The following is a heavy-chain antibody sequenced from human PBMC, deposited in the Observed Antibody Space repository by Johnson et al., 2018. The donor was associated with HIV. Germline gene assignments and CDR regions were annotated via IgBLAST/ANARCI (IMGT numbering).Heavy chain of an antibody. J-gene: IGHJ3*02. CDR3: ARGGLGYQNIHDAFDI. V-gene: IGHV3-53*01. Sequence: VQLVESGGGLIQPGGSLRLSCAASGFTVSSNYMNWVRQAPGKGLEWVSVIYSGGSTYYADSVKGRFTISRVNSKNTLYLQMNSLRAEDTAVYYCARGGLGYQNIHDAFDIWGQGTMVTVFS. D-gene: IGHD2-2*01. CDR1: GFTVSSNY. CDR2: IYSGGST.